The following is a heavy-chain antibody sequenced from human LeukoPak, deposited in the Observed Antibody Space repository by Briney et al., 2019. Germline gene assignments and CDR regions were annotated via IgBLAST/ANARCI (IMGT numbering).Heavy chain of an antibody. D-gene: IGHD3-3*01. CDR2: ISYDGSNK. CDR1: GFTFSSYG. Sequence: TGGSLRLSCAASGFTFSSYGMHWVRQAPGKGLEWVAVISYDGSNKYYADSVKGRFTISRDNSKNTLYLQMNSLRAEDTAVYYCAKERYDFWSGFRNWFDPWGQGTLVTVSS. V-gene: IGHV3-30*18. J-gene: IGHJ5*02. CDR3: AKERYDFWSGFRNWFDP.